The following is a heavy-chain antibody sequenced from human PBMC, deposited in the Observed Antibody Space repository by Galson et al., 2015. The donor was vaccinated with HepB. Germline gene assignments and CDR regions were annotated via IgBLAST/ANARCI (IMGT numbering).Heavy chain of an antibody. D-gene: IGHD1-26*01. V-gene: IGHV3-30-3*01. CDR1: GFTFSSYA. J-gene: IGHJ6*02. CDR2: ISYDGSNK. CDR3: ARVSELLRLNYYYYGMDV. Sequence: SLRLSCAASGFTFSSYAMHWVRQAPGKGLEWVAVISYDGSNKYYADSVKGRFTISRDNSKNTLYLQMNSLRAEGTAVYYCARVSELLRLNYYYYGMDVWGQGTTVTVSS.